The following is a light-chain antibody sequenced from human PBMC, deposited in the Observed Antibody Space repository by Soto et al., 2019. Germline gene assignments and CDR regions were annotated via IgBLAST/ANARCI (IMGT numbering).Light chain of an antibody. CDR1: QGISSF. Sequence: IQLTQSPSSLSASVGDRVTLTCRASQGISSFLAWYQQKPGKAPKLLIYAASTLQKGVPSRFSGSGSGTDFTLIISSLQPEDFATYYCQQLNDFPPTFGGGTKVEIK. CDR3: QQLNDFPPT. J-gene: IGKJ4*01. V-gene: IGKV1-9*01. CDR2: AAS.